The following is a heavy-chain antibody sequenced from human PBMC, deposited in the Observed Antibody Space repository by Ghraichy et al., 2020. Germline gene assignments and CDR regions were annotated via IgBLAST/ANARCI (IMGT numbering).Heavy chain of an antibody. J-gene: IGHJ6*03. CDR1: GFSLSNARMG. V-gene: IGHV2-26*01. CDR2: IFSNDEK. D-gene: IGHD2-2*01. Sequence: SGPTLVKPTETLTLTCTVSGFSLSNARMGVSWIRQPPGKALEWLAHIFSNDEKSYSTSLKSRLTISKDTSKSQVVLTMTNMDPVETANYYCARRVLSEDIVVVPAAMQTYYYYYYMDVWGKGTTVTVSS. CDR3: ARRVLSEDIVVVPAAMQTYYYYYYMDV.